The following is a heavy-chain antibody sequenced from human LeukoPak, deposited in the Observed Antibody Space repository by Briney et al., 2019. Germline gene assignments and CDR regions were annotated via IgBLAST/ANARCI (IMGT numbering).Heavy chain of an antibody. CDR1: GYSFISYY. J-gene: IGHJ4*02. CDR3: ARDGVFDSSGYYDFDY. CDR2: INPSGGST. V-gene: IGHV1-46*01. Sequence: ASVKVSCKASGYSFISYYIHWVRQAPGQGLEWMGMINPSGGSTTYAQKFQGRVTMTTDTSTRTVYMELSSLRSEDTAVYYCARDGVFDSSGYYDFDYWGQGTLVTVSS. D-gene: IGHD3-22*01.